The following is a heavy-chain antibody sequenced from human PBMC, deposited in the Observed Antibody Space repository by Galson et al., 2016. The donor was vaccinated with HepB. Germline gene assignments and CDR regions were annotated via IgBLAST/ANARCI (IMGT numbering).Heavy chain of an antibody. CDR2: ISSSSSYI. D-gene: IGHD6-19*01. V-gene: IGHV3-21*01. J-gene: IGHJ3*02. Sequence: SLRLSCAASGFTFSSYSMNWVRQAPGKGLEWVSSISSSSSYIYYTDSVKGRFSISRDNAKNSLYLQMNSLRAEDTAVYYCARLWSRHSSGWDTFDIWGQGTMVTVSS. CDR1: GFTFSSYS. CDR3: ARLWSRHSSGWDTFDI.